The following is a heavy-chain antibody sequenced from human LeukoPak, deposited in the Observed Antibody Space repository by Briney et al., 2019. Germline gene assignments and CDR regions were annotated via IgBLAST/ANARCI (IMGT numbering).Heavy chain of an antibody. CDR2: IFYSGKT. Sequence: SETLSLTCTVSGGSVYTSDYYWGWVRQPPGKGPEWIGDIFYSGKTNYNPSLKSRVSISIDTSKNQFSLKLTSVTAADTAVYYCARVFDSWGQGTLVTVSS. CDR3: ARVFDS. V-gene: IGHV4-39*07. J-gene: IGHJ4*02. CDR1: GGSVYTSDYY.